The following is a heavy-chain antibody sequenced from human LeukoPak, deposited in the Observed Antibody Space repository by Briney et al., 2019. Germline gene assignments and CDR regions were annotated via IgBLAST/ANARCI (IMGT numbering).Heavy chain of an antibody. V-gene: IGHV3-23*01. CDR2: ITASGDNT. Sequence: GGTLRLSCAASGFTFSSYAVSWVRQAPGKGLERVSGITASGDNTYCADSVKGRFNISRDNSKSTLYLQMNSLRAEDTAVYYCATGYQYYDYYYMDVWGKGTTVTISS. CDR1: GFTFSSYA. CDR3: ATGYQYYDYYYMDV. D-gene: IGHD6-25*01. J-gene: IGHJ6*03.